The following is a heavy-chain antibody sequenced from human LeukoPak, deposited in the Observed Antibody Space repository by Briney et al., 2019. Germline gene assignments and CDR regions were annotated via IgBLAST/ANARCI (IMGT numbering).Heavy chain of an antibody. D-gene: IGHD3-3*01. CDR3: APEGEVGDDFPG. J-gene: IGHJ4*02. CDR1: GGTFSSYA. CDR2: IIPIFGTA. V-gene: IGHV1-69*13. Sequence: SVKVSCKASGGTFSSYAISWVRQAPGQGLEWMGGIIPIFGTANYAQKLQGRVTITADESTSTAYMELSSLRSEDTAVYYCAPEGEVGDDFPGWGQGTLVTVSS.